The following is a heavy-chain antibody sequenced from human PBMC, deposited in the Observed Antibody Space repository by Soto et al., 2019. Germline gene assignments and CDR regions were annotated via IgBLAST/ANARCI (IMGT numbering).Heavy chain of an antibody. CDR2: ISSSSSYI. CDR3: GRDLGNWNDGNDY. D-gene: IGHD1-20*01. CDR1: GFTFSSYG. J-gene: IGHJ4*02. Sequence: PGGTLRLSCAASGFTFSSYGMDWIRQPPGKGLEWVSFISSSSSYIYYADPVQGRFITSRDNTKNSLYLQMHSPRAEDTAVYYCGRDLGNWNDGNDYWGQGTPVTVSS. V-gene: IGHV3-21*01.